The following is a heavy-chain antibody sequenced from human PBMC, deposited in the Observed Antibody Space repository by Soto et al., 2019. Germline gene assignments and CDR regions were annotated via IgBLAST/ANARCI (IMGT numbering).Heavy chain of an antibody. CDR1: VFTFISYA. CDR2: ISGSGGST. J-gene: IGHJ4*02. Sequence: GWSLRLSCASSVFTFISYAMSWVRQAPGKGLEWVSAISGSGGSTYYADSVKGRFTISRDNSKNTLYLQMNSLRAEDTAVYYCAKDPPSFDYWGQGTLVTVSS. CDR3: AKDPPSFDY. V-gene: IGHV3-23*01.